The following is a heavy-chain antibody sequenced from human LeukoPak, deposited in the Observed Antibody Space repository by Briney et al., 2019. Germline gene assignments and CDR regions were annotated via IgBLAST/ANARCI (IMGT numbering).Heavy chain of an antibody. D-gene: IGHD3-3*01. J-gene: IGHJ6*02. V-gene: IGHV3-23*01. CDR2: ISKSGDHT. Sequence: GGSLRLSCAVSGLTFNNYAMSWVRQAPGKGLEWVSAISKSGDHTYYAASAEGRFTIYRDNSKNTQYLQMNSLRAEDTAVHYCAKGIRFLEWSNYYYYGMDVWGQGTTVTVSS. CDR1: GLTFNNYA. CDR3: AKGIRFLEWSNYYYYGMDV.